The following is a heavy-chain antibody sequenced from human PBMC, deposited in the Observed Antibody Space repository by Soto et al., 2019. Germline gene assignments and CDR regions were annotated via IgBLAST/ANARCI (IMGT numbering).Heavy chain of an antibody. J-gene: IGHJ4*02. V-gene: IGHV1-3*01. D-gene: IGHD7-27*01. Sequence: QVHLVQSGAEVGKPGASVKVSCKASGYTFSSYAMHWVRQAPGQRLEWMGWINAGYGNTKSSQKFQDRVTISRDTSASTAYMELTSLRSEDTAVYYCARDTGDGTFAFWGRGTLVTVSS. CDR1: GYTFSSYA. CDR3: ARDTGDGTFAF. CDR2: INAGYGNT.